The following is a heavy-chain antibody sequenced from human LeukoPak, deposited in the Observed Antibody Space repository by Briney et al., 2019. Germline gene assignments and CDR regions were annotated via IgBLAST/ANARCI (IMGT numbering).Heavy chain of an antibody. Sequence: QAGGSLRLSCTASGFSFSGHWMHWARQLPGKGLVWVSLINNDGSTNYADSVKGRFTISRDNAKSTLFLQMNSLRPEDTAVYFCVMGRAYNYWGRGTMVTVSS. V-gene: IGHV3-74*01. CDR3: VMGRAYNY. J-gene: IGHJ4*03. CDR2: INNDGST. D-gene: IGHD5-18*01. CDR1: GFSFSGHW.